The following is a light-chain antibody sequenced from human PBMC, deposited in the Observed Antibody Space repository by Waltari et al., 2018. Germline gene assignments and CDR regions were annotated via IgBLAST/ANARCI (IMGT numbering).Light chain of an antibody. Sequence: QSALTQPSPVSGSPGPSNTIPCTGTTSAVGSYNLVSWYQQHPGEAPKLMIFEGSKRPSGVSNRFSGSKSGNTASLTISGLQAEDEADYYCCSYARSSTFVFGGGTKLTVL. CDR1: TSAVGSYNL. V-gene: IGLV2-23*03. CDR2: EGS. CDR3: CSYARSSTFV. J-gene: IGLJ2*01.